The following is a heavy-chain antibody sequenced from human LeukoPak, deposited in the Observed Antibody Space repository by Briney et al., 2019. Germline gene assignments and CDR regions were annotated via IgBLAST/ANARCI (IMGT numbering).Heavy chain of an antibody. J-gene: IGHJ4*02. CDR2: KNQDGGNK. CDR3: AVKFGRSSWPI. CDR1: GFTFSSDW. D-gene: IGHD6-13*01. V-gene: IGHV3-7*01. Sequence: PGGSLRLSCVTSGFTFSSDWMTSVRQAPGKGLEWRANKNQDGGNKYYMQSVKGRFTISIDNAKSSLYLQLNSLRAEDTAIYYCAVKFGRSSWPIWGQGTLVTVSS.